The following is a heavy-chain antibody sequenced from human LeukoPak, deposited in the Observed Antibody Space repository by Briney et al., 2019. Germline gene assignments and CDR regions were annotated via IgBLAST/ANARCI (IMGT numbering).Heavy chain of an antibody. CDR3: VRDSTVDGEAFDI. CDR1: GFTFSSYS. Sequence: GGSLRLSCAASGFTFSSYSMNWVRQAPGKGLEWVSSISSSSSYIYYADSVKGRFTISRDNAKNSLYLQMNSLRAEDTAVYYCVRDSTVDGEAFDIWGQGTMVTVSS. CDR2: ISSSSSYI. V-gene: IGHV3-21*01. J-gene: IGHJ3*02. D-gene: IGHD3-10*01.